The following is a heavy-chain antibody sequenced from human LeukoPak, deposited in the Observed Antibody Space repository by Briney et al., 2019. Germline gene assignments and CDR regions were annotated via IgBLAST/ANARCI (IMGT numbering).Heavy chain of an antibody. V-gene: IGHV4-34*01. CDR2: INHSGST. J-gene: IGHJ5*02. D-gene: IGHD2-2*01. Sequence: SETLSLTCAVYGGSFSGYYWSWIRQPPGKGLEWIGEINHSGSTNYNPSLKSRVTISVDTSKNQFSLKLSSVTAADTAVYYCARRKRYCSSTSCYQGYNWFDPWGQGTLVTVSS. CDR3: ARRKRYCSSTSCYQGYNWFDP. CDR1: GGSFSGYY.